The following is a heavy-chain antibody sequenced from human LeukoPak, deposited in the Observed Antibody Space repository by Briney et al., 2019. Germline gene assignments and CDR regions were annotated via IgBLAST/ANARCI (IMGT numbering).Heavy chain of an antibody. D-gene: IGHD6-13*01. CDR2: IYYSGST. CDR1: GGSISSYY. J-gene: IGHJ5*02. V-gene: IGHV4-59*01. Sequence: PSETLSLTCTVSGGSISSYYWSWIRQPPGKGLEWIGYIYYSGSTNYNPSLESRVTISVDTSKNQFSLKLSSVTAADTAVYYCARSYSSSWYLTWGQGTLVTVSS. CDR3: ARSYSSSWYLT.